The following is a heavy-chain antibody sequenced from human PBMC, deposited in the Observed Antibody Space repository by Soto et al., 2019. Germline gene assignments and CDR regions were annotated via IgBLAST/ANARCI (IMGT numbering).Heavy chain of an antibody. J-gene: IGHJ6*02. Sequence: QVQLVQSGAEVKKPGSSVKVSCKASGGTFSSYAINWVRQAPGQGLEWMGGIIPIFGTANYAQKFQGRVTITAEESTRTGYMELSSLRSEDTAVYYCARGSGGSSYYYYGMDVWGQGTTVTVSS. CDR1: GGTFSSYA. CDR3: ARGSGGSSYYYYGMDV. D-gene: IGHD2-15*01. CDR2: IIPIFGTA. V-gene: IGHV1-69*12.